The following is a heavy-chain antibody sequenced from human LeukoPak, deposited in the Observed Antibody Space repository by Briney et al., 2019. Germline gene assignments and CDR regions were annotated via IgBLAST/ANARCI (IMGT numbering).Heavy chain of an antibody. CDR1: GGTFSSYT. CDR2: IIPIFGTA. V-gene: IGHV1-69*13. J-gene: IGHJ6*02. Sequence: SVKVSCKASGGTFSSYTISWVRQAPGQGLEWMGGIIPIFGTANYAQKFQGRVTITADESTSTAYMELSSLRSEYTAVYYCAILTGTPLHYYGMDVWGQGTTVTVSS. D-gene: IGHD3-9*01. CDR3: AILTGTPLHYYGMDV.